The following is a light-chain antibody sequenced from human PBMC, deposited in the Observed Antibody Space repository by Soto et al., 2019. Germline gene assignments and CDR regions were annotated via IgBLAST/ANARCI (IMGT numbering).Light chain of an antibody. CDR3: QQYNNWPPKQYT. Sequence: EMVMTQSPATLSVSPGERATLSCRASQSVSSNLAWYQQKPGQAPRLLMYGASTRATGIPARFSGSGSGTEFTLTISSLQSEDFAVYYCQQYNNWPPKQYTFGQGTKLEIK. CDR1: QSVSSN. J-gene: IGKJ2*01. CDR2: GAS. V-gene: IGKV3-15*01.